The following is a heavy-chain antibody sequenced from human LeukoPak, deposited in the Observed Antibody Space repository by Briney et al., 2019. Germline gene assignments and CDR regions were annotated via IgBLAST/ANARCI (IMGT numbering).Heavy chain of an antibody. V-gene: IGHV3-7*01. J-gene: IGHJ4*02. CDR3: AKNCYYGSGSYLYDY. CDR1: GFTFNRYW. D-gene: IGHD3-10*01. CDR2: IKQDGSAK. Sequence: GGSLRLSCAASGFTFNRYWMSWVRQAPGKELQWVANIKQDGSAKYYADSVKGRFTISRDNSKNTLYLQMNSLRAEDTAVYYCAKNCYYGSGSYLYDYWGQGTLVTVSS.